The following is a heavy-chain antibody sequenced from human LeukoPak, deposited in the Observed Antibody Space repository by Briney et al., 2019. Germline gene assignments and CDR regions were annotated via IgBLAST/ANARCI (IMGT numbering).Heavy chain of an antibody. CDR3: ARLGLDTAMVTGYWFDP. CDR1: GGTFSSYA. D-gene: IGHD5-18*01. V-gene: IGHV1-69*05. Sequence: SVKVSCKASGGTFSSYAISWVRQAPGQGLEWMGGIIPLFGTANYAQKFQGRVTITTDESTSTAYMELSSLRSEDRGVCYCARLGLDTAMVTGYWFDPWREGTLVTVCS. J-gene: IGHJ5*02. CDR2: IIPLFGTA.